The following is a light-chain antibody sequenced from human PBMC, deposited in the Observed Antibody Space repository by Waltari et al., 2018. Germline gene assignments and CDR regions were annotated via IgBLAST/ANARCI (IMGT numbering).Light chain of an antibody. CDR3: QHYNGFPWT. Sequence: DIQMAQSPSTLSASVGDRVTITCRASPSVGPWLAWYQQKPGKAPKLLIYKASDLQSGVSSRFSGSGSGTEFVLTINSLQPDDVAIYYCQHYNGFPWTFGQGSKVEIK. CDR1: PSVGPW. J-gene: IGKJ1*01. CDR2: KAS. V-gene: IGKV1-5*03.